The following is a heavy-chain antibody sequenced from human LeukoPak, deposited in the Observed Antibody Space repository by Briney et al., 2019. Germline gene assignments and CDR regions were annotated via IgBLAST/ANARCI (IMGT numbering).Heavy chain of an antibody. D-gene: IGHD3-3*01. Sequence: GESLKISCKGSGSRFTSYWIGWVRRMPGKGLEWMGSIYPGDSDTRYSPSFQGQVTISADKSISTADLQWSSLKASDTAMYYCARQQGARFLDRGPVDAWGKGTTVTVSS. CDR3: ARQQGARFLDRGPVDA. V-gene: IGHV5-51*01. CDR2: IYPGDSDT. CDR1: GSRFTSYW. J-gene: IGHJ6*04.